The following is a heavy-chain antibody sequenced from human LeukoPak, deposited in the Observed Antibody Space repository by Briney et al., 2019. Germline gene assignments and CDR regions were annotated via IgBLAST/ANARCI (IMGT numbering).Heavy chain of an antibody. V-gene: IGHV3-48*03. D-gene: IGHD6-13*01. CDR2: ISSSGSTI. Sequence: PGGSLRLSCAASGFTFSSYEMNWVRQAPGKGLEWVSYISSSGSTIYYADSVKGRFTISRDNSKNTLYLQINSLRPEDTAVYFCARDHWGRITTGGYFHYWGQGTLVTVSS. CDR1: GFTFSSYE. J-gene: IGHJ4*02. CDR3: ARDHWGRITTGGYFHY.